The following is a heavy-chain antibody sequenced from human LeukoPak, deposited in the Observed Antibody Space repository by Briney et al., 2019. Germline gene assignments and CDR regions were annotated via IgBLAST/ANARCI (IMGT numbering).Heavy chain of an antibody. D-gene: IGHD2-2*01. CDR3: ARCTASCYANAFDV. CDR1: GFTFNNNA. V-gene: IGHV3-23*01. Sequence: GGSLRLSCTASGFTFNNNAMSWVRQAPGKGLEWVSAINGGGDATEYTDSVKGRFTISRDNSKNTLYLQMNRLRPEDTAVYYCARCTASCYANAFDVWGQGTLLTVSS. CDR2: INGGGDAT. J-gene: IGHJ3*01.